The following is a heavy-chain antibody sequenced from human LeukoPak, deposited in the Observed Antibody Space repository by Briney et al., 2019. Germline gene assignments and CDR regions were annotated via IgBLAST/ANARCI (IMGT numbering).Heavy chain of an antibody. CDR1: GYSFTSHW. Sequence: PGESLKLSCKGSGYSFTSHWIGWVRQMSGRGLERMAIIYPGNSDIRYGPSFQGQVTISADKSINTAYLQWSSLRASDSAMYYCARYSIVDLISAGWVDSWGQGTLVTVSS. CDR3: ARYSIVDLISAGWVDS. J-gene: IGHJ4*02. V-gene: IGHV5-51*01. CDR2: IYPGNSDI. D-gene: IGHD1-26*01.